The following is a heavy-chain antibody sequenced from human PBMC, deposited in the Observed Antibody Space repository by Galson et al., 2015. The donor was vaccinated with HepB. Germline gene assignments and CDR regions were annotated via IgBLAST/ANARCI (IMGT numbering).Heavy chain of an antibody. Sequence: SLRLSCAASGFTFSSSAMCWVRQAPGKGLEWVSMIGASGDFTFHADSVKGRFTISRDNSKDTLYLQMNSLRVDDTATYYCAKGGAGDHGYWGQGTLVTVSS. D-gene: IGHD7-27*01. CDR3: AKGGAGDHGY. CDR1: GFTFSSSA. CDR2: IGASGDFT. V-gene: IGHV3-23*01. J-gene: IGHJ4*02.